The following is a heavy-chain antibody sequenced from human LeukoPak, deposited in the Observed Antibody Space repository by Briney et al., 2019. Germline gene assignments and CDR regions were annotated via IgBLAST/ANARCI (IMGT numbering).Heavy chain of an antibody. CDR2: IRYDGSDQ. Sequence: PGGSLRLSCAASGFTFSSYGIHWVRQAPGKGLDWVAFIRYDGSDQYYTDSVKGRFTISRDNSKDTWYLQMNRLRAEDTAIYYCAKDNSNWSFDYWGQGTLVTVSS. V-gene: IGHV3-30*02. CDR3: AKDNSNWSFDY. CDR1: GFTFSSYG. D-gene: IGHD6-13*01. J-gene: IGHJ4*02.